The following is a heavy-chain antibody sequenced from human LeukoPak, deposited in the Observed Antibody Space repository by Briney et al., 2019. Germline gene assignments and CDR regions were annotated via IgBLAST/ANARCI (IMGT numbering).Heavy chain of an antibody. CDR3: ARGLGRSGYYSRFDY. CDR2: IYYSGST. Sequence: SETLSLTCTVSGGSISSSSYYCGWIRQPPGKGLEWIGSIYYSGSTYYNPSLKSRVTISVDTSKNQFSLKLSSVTAADTAVYYCARGLGRSGYYSRFDYWGQGTLVTVSS. J-gene: IGHJ4*02. D-gene: IGHD3-22*01. CDR1: GGSISSSSYY. V-gene: IGHV4-39*07.